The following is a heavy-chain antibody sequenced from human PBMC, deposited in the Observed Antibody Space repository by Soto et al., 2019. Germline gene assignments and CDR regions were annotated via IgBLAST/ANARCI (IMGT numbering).Heavy chain of an antibody. CDR3: ARNSRGDYGVSYYYGMDV. V-gene: IGHV1-69*06. CDR1: GGTFSSYA. D-gene: IGHD4-17*01. CDR2: IIPIFGTA. J-gene: IGHJ6*02. Sequence: ASVKVSCKASGGTFSSYAISWVRQAPGQGLEWMGGIIPIFGTANYAQKFQGRVTITADKSTSTAYMELSSLRSEDTAVYYCARNSRGDYGVSYYYGMDVWGQGTTVTVSS.